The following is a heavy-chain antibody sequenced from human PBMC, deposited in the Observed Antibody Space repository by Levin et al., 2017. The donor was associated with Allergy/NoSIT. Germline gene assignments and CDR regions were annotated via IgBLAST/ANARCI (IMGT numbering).Heavy chain of an antibody. CDR1: AGSFSGYY. J-gene: IGHJ4*02. CDR2: INHSGST. CDR3: ASVYYGDSNDY. D-gene: IGHD4-17*01. Sequence: KPSETLSLTCAVYAGSFSGYYWSWIRQPPGKGLEWIGEINHSGSTNYNPSLKSRVTISIDTSKNQFSLKLSSVTAADTAVYYCASVYYGDSNDYWGQGTLVTVSS. V-gene: IGHV4-34*01.